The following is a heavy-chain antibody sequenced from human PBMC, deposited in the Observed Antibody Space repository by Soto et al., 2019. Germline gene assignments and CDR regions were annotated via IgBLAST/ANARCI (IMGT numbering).Heavy chain of an antibody. J-gene: IGHJ5*02. CDR3: ARGHTTSPNWFDP. V-gene: IGHV3-7*03. CDR2: IKQDGSEK. CDR1: GFTFSSYW. D-gene: IGHD2-2*01. Sequence: EVQLVESGGGLVQPEGSLRLSCAASGFTFSSYWMSWVHQAPGKGLEWVANIKQDGSEKFYVDSVKGRFTISKDNAKNSVYLQMNSLRAEDTAVYYCARGHTTSPNWFDPWGQGTLVTVSS.